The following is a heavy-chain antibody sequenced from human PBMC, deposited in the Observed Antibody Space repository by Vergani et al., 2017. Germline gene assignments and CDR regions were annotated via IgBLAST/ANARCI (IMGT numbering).Heavy chain of an antibody. Sequence: QLQLQESGPGLVKPSATLSLTCSVSGASIRSSNYYWGWIRQPPGKGLEWIASIYYSGSTYYNPSLKSRVTISVDTSKNQFSLKLSSVTAADTAVDFWARHSTVEWLVKLGWIDPWGQGSLVTVSS. J-gene: IGHJ5*02. D-gene: IGHD6-19*01. CDR3: ARHSTVEWLVKLGWIDP. CDR1: GASIRSSNYY. CDR2: IYYSGST. V-gene: IGHV4-39*01.